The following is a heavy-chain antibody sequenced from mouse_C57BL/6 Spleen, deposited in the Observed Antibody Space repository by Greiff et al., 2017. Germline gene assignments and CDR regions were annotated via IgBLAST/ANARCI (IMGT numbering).Heavy chain of an antibody. D-gene: IGHD2-1*01. J-gene: IGHJ4*01. Sequence: VQLQQSGAELARPGASVKMSCKASGYTFTSYTMHWVKQRPGQGLEWIGYINPSSGYTKYNQKFKDKATLTADKSSSTAYMQLSSLTSEDSAVYYCASEGYGIPYAMDYWGQGTSVTVSS. CDR2: INPSSGYT. CDR3: ASEGYGIPYAMDY. CDR1: GYTFTSYT. V-gene: IGHV1-4*01.